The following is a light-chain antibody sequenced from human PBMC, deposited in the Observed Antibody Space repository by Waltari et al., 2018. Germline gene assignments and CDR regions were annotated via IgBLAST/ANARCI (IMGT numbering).Light chain of an antibody. CDR1: ALPNQY. J-gene: IGLJ2*01. CDR3: QSADSSDTYLVV. CDR2: KDS. V-gene: IGLV3-25*03. Sequence: SYELTQPPSVSVSPGQTARITCSGDALPNQYAYWSQQKPGQAPVLVIYKDSERPSGIPERFSGSSSGTTVTLTISGVQAEDEADYYCQSADSSDTYLVVFGGGTKLTVL.